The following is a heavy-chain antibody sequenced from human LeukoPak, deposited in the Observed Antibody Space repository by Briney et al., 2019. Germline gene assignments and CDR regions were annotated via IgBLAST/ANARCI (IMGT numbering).Heavy chain of an antibody. CDR1: GYIFINYW. J-gene: IGHJ4*02. Sequence: GESLKISCKGSGYIFINYWIGWVRQMPGKGLEWMGIIYLGDSDTRYSPSFQGQVTISADKSISTAYLQWSSLKASDTAMYYCARRGSGYDFDYWGQGTLVTVSS. V-gene: IGHV5-51*01. D-gene: IGHD5-12*01. CDR3: ARRGSGYDFDY. CDR2: IYLGDSDT.